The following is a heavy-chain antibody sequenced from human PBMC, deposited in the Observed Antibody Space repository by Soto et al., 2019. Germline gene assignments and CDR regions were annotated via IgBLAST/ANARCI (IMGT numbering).Heavy chain of an antibody. CDR3: ARDTYDSTPVRGFDI. V-gene: IGHV4-59*01. D-gene: IGHD3-22*01. CDR2: IYYTGTT. CDR1: GGSIISYY. Sequence: SETLSLTCSISGGSIISYYCSFIRHPPGKGLEWIGYIYYTGTTNYNPSLKSRVTISVDTSTQFSLKLRSVTAADTAVYYCARDTYDSTPVRGFDIWGQGTMVTVSS. J-gene: IGHJ3*02.